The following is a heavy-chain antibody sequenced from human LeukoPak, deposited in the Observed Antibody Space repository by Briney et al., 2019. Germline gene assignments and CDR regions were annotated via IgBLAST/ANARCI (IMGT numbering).Heavy chain of an antibody. V-gene: IGHV3-48*03. CDR3: AREDGQTGYYFDY. Sequence: GGSLRLSCAASGFIFSSYEMIWVRQAPGKGLEFVSYISKSGSTKYYADSVRGRFTISRDDPKNSLYLQMNSLGAEDTALYLCAREDGQTGYYFDYWGQGILVTVSS. D-gene: IGHD1-14*01. CDR1: GFIFSSYE. CDR2: ISKSGSTK. J-gene: IGHJ4*02.